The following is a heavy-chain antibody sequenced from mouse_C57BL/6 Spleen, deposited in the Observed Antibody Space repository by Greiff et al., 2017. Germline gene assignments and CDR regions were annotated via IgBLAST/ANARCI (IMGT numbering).Heavy chain of an antibody. D-gene: IGHD2-3*01. CDR1: GYTFTDYY. CDR3: ARGTLYDGYYDAMDY. Sequence: QVQLKQSGAELVRPGASVKLSCKASGYTFTDYYINWVKQRPGQGLEWIARIYPGSGNTYYNEKFKGKATLTAEKSSSTAYMQLSSLTSEDSAVYFCARGTLYDGYYDAMDYWGQGTSVTVSS. J-gene: IGHJ4*01. CDR2: IYPGSGNT. V-gene: IGHV1-76*01.